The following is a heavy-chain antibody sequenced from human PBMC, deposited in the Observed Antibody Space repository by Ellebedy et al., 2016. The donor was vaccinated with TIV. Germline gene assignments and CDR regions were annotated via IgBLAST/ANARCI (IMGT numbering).Heavy chain of an antibody. Sequence: GESLKISCAASGFAFGGFAMNWVRQAPGKGLQWVSSISYNGDETFYADSVRGRFTISRDNAMNSLYLQINSLRAEDTAVYYCVRLPRGAPFADYLYYMDVWGKGIMVTVSS. CDR1: GFAFGGFA. CDR3: VRLPRGAPFADYLYYMDV. D-gene: IGHD3-10*01. V-gene: IGHV3-21*01. CDR2: ISYNGDET. J-gene: IGHJ6*03.